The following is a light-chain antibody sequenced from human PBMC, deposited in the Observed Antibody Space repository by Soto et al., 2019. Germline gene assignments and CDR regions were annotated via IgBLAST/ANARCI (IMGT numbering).Light chain of an antibody. V-gene: IGLV3-21*02. J-gene: IGLJ3*02. Sequence: SYELTQPPSVSVAPGQTARITCGGNRIGTESVHWYQQKPGQAPVLVVYDDSDRPSGIPERFSGSKSGTSASLAITGLQAEDEADYYCQSYDSSLSGSNWVFGGGTKVTVL. CDR1: RIGTES. CDR2: DDS. CDR3: QSYDSSLSGSNWV.